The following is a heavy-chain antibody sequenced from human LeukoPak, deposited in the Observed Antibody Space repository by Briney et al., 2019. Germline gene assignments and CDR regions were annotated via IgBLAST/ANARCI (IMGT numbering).Heavy chain of an antibody. J-gene: IGHJ4*02. CDR1: GYTFTDYY. V-gene: IGHV1-2*02. CDR2: VDPRSGIT. Sequence: ASVKVSCRASGYTFTDYYIHWVRRAPGQGHEWMGWVDPRSGITKCTQKFQGRVTMTRDTSINTVYVDLSGLTFDDTAVYYCATDNYGMLDYWGQGTLVTVSS. D-gene: IGHD3-9*01. CDR3: ATDNYGMLDY.